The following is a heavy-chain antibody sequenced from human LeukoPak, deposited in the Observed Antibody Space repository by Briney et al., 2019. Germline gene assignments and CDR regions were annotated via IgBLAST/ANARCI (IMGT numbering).Heavy chain of an antibody. Sequence: PGGSLRLSCAASGFTFSSYNMNWVRQAPGKGLEWVSSISSSSSYIYYGDSVKGRFTISRDNAKNSLYLQMNSLRAEDTAVYYCAREKRKELWFGELLQLWGQGTLVTVSS. CDR2: ISSSSSYI. CDR1: GFTFSSYN. J-gene: IGHJ4*02. V-gene: IGHV3-21*01. D-gene: IGHD3-10*01. CDR3: AREKRKELWFGELLQL.